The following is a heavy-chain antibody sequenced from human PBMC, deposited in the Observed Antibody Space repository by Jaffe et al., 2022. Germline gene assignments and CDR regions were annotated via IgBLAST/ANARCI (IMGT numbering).Heavy chain of an antibody. V-gene: IGHV1-2*06. CDR3: ANENYDYIWGSYSDGAFDI. Sequence: QVQLVQSGAEVKKPGASVKVSCKASGYTFTGYYMHWVRQAPGQGLEWMGRINPNSGGTNYAQKFQGRVTMTRDTSISTAYMELSRLRSDDTAVYYCANENYDYIWGSYSDGAFDIWGQGTMVTVSS. CDR2: INPNSGGT. D-gene: IGHD3-16*01. CDR1: GYTFTGYY. J-gene: IGHJ3*02.